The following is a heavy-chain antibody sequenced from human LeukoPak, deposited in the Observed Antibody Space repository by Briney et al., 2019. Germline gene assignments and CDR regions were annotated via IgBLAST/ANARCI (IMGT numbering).Heavy chain of an antibody. Sequence: SETLSLTCTVSGGSISSSSYYWGWIRQPPGKGLEWIGSIYYSGSTYYNPSLKSRVTISVDTSKNQFSLKLSSVTAADTAVYYCARGRGELLRFYFDYWGQGTLVTVSS. V-gene: IGHV4-39*01. CDR3: ARGRGELLRFYFDY. CDR2: IYYSGST. J-gene: IGHJ4*02. CDR1: GGSISSSSYY. D-gene: IGHD1-26*01.